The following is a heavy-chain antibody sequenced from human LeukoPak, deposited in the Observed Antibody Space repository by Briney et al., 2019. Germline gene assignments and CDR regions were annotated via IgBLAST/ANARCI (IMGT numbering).Heavy chain of an antibody. D-gene: IGHD5-24*01. V-gene: IGHV1-18*01. CDR2: ISAYNGNT. CDR3: ARDRKARRPTMSGFSWDDYYYYYYMDV. CDR1: GYTFTSYG. Sequence: EASVKVSCKASGYTFTSYGISWVRQAPGQGLEWMGWISAYNGNTNYAQKLQGRVTMTTDTSTSTAYMELSRLRSDDTAVYYCARDRKARRPTMSGFSWDDYYYYYYMDVWGKGTTVTISS. J-gene: IGHJ6*03.